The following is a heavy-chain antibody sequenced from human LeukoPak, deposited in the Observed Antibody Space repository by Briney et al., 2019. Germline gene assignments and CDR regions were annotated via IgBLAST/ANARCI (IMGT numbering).Heavy chain of an antibody. CDR3: ARDTNQLTYSDY. Sequence: ASVKVSCKASGYTFTSYGFCWVPQAPGQGLEWMGWISTYSGNTKYAQKLQGRVTMTTDASTSTAYMELRSLRSDDTAVYYCARDTNQLTYSDYWGQGTLVTVSS. D-gene: IGHD2-2*01. CDR1: GYTFTSYG. J-gene: IGHJ4*02. V-gene: IGHV1-18*01. CDR2: ISTYSGNT.